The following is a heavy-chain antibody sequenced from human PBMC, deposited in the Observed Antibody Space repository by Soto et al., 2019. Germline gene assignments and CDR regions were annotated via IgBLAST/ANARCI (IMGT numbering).Heavy chain of an antibody. CDR3: AREPRYCSGGSCSIMGDAFDI. D-gene: IGHD2-15*01. V-gene: IGHV3-66*01. CDR1: GFTVTDIY. CDR2: IYKDFT. J-gene: IGHJ3*02. Sequence: EVQLVESGGGLVQPGGSLRLSCVASGFTVTDIYMNWVRQPPGKGLEWVSVIYKDFTDYADFVRGRFSVSTDTSKNALYLQLDNLRAEDTAVYYCAREPRYCSGGSCSIMGDAFDIWGQGAMVTVSS.